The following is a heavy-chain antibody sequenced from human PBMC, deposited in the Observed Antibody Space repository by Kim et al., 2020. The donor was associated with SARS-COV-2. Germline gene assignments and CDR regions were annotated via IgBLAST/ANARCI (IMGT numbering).Heavy chain of an antibody. J-gene: IGHJ5*02. V-gene: IGHV5-10-1*01. CDR3: ARHSAIEDWFDP. CDR1: GYSFTSYW. CDR2: IDPSDSYT. Sequence: GESLKISCKGSGYSFTSYWISWVRQMPGKGLAWMGRIDPSDSYTNYSPSFQGHVTISADKSISTAYLQWSSLKASDTAMHYCARHSAIEDWFDPWGQGTLVTVSS. D-gene: IGHD2-21*01.